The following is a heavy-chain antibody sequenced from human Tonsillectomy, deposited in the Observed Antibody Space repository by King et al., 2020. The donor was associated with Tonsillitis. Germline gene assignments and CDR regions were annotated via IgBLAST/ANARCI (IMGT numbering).Heavy chain of an antibody. CDR2: ISFDARRE. Sequence: VQLVESGGGVVQPGGSLRLSCASSGFAFSSYAMHWVRQAPGKGLEWVAVISFDARREKYADSVKGRFTISRDNSKNTLYLQMNSLRAEDTAVYYCARERLYSSDWGIDYWGQGSLVTVSS. J-gene: IGHJ4*02. CDR3: ARERLYSSDWGIDY. D-gene: IGHD6-19*01. CDR1: GFAFSSYA. V-gene: IGHV3-33*05.